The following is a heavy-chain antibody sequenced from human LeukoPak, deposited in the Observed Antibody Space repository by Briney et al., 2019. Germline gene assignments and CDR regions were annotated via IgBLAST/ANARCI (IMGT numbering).Heavy chain of an antibody. CDR2: ISAYNGNT. Sequence: ASVKVSCKASGYTFTSYGISWVRQAPGQGLEWMGWISAYNGNTNYAQKLQGRVTMTTDTSTSTAYMELRSLRSDDTAVYYCARDIRAYCGGDCYAAQYFQHWGQGTLVTVSS. D-gene: IGHD2-21*02. CDR3: ARDIRAYCGGDCYAAQYFQH. V-gene: IGHV1-18*01. CDR1: GYTFTSYG. J-gene: IGHJ1*01.